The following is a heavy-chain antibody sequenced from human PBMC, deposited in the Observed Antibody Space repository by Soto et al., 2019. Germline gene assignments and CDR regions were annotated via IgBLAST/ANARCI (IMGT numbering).Heavy chain of an antibody. J-gene: IGHJ4*02. V-gene: IGHV3-11*01. Sequence: QVQLVESGGGLVKPGGSLRLSCAASGFTFSDYYMSWIRQAPGKGLEWVSYISSTGSTTYYADSVRGRFTMYRDNAKRSLYLQVNSLRADDTAVYFCARGGQTYYFDDWGQGTLVTVSS. CDR3: ARGGQTYYFDD. CDR1: GFTFSDYY. CDR2: ISSTGSTT.